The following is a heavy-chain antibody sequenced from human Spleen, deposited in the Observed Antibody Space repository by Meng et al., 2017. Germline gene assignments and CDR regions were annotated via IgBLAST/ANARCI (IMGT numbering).Heavy chain of an antibody. Sequence: GESLKISCAASGFTFSSYWMHWVRQAPGKGLLWVSRINGDGSSTSYADSVKGRFTISRDNAKNTLYLQINSLRAEDTAVYNCAREYVDYSPFDYWGQGTLVTFSS. J-gene: IGHJ4*02. CDR3: AREYVDYSPFDY. V-gene: IGHV3-74*01. CDR2: INGDGSST. D-gene: IGHD4-17*01. CDR1: GFTFSSYW.